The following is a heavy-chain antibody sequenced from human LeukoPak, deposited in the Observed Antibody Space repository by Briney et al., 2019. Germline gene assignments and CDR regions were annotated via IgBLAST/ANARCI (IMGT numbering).Heavy chain of an antibody. CDR3: ARVAHDFWSGPDY. CDR1: GYTFTSYG. Sequence: ASVKVSCKASGYTFTSYGISWVRQAPGQGLEWMGWISAYNDNTNYAQKFQGRVTMTTDTSTSTAYMELRSLRSEDTAVYYCARVAHDFWSGPDYWGQGTLVTVSS. D-gene: IGHD3-3*01. V-gene: IGHV1-18*01. CDR2: ISAYNDNT. J-gene: IGHJ4*02.